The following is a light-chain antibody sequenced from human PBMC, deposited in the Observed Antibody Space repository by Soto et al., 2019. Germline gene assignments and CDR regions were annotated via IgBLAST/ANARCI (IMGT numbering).Light chain of an antibody. J-gene: IGKJ4*01. V-gene: IGKV3-15*01. CDR1: QSVSSN. CDR2: GAS. CDR3: QQYNNWPLT. Sequence: EIVMTQSPATLSVSPGERATLSCRASQSVSSNLAWYQQKPGQAPRLLIYGASTSATGIQARFSGSGSGTEFTLTISRLQSEDFAIYYCQQYNNWPLTFGGGTKVEIK.